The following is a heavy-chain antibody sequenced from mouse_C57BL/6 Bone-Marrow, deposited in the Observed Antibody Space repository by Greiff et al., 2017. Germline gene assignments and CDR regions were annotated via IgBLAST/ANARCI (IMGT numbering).Heavy chain of an antibody. CDR3: ARDAMKQAWFAY. J-gene: IGHJ3*01. Sequence: EVMLVESGGGLVQSGRSLKLSCATSGFTFSDFYMEWVRQAPGKGLEWIAASRNKANDYTTEYSASVKGRFIVSRDTSQSILYLQMNALRAEDTAIYYCARDAMKQAWFAYWGQGTLVTVSA. CDR2: SRNKANDYTT. CDR1: GFTFSDFY. V-gene: IGHV7-1*01.